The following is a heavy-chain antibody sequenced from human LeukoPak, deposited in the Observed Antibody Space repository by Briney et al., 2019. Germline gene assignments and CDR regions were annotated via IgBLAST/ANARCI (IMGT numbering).Heavy chain of an antibody. J-gene: IGHJ4*02. D-gene: IGHD6-19*01. V-gene: IGHV3-7*01. Sequence: PGGSLRLSCEVSGFTFSNYAMSWVRQAPGKGLEWVANIKQDGSERYYVDSVKGRFTISRDNAKNSLYLQMNSLRAEDTGVYYCAGSGWQVYLDYWGQGALVTVSS. CDR1: GFTFSNYA. CDR3: AGSGWQVYLDY. CDR2: IKQDGSER.